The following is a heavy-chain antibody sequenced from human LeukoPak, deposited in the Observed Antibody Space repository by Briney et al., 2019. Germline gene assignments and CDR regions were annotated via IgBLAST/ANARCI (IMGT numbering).Heavy chain of an antibody. CDR2: IYHSGST. J-gene: IGHJ6*03. CDR1: GYSISSGYY. CDR3: ASCLYYYYMDV. Sequence: SETLSLTCAVSGYSISSGYYWGWIRQPPGKGLEWIGSIYHSGSTYYNPSLKSRVTISVDTSKNRFSLKLSSVTAADTAVYYCASCLYYYYMDVWGKGTTVTVSS. V-gene: IGHV4-38-2*01.